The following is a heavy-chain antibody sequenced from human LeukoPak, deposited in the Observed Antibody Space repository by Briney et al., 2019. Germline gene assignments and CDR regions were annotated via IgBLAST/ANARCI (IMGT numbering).Heavy chain of an antibody. V-gene: IGHV3-23*01. CDR3: TSSFDY. D-gene: IGHD2-2*01. CDR1: GFSFSSYA. CDR2: IRTRGAST. J-gene: IGHJ4*02. Sequence: GGSLRLSCAASGFSFSSYAMRWVRQTPERGLEWVSSIRTRGASTHYADSVKGRFTVSRDNSKDTLYLQMNSLTGEDTALYYCTSSFDYWGQGILVTVSS.